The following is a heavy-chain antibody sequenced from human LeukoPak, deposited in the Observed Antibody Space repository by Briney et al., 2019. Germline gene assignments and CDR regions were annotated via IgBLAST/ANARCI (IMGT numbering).Heavy chain of an antibody. V-gene: IGHV2-5*02. D-gene: IGHD3-9*01. CDR3: AHTLDGCFDWFVDY. J-gene: IGHJ4*02. CDR2: IYWDDDK. Sequence: SGPTLVKPTQTLTLTCTFSGFSLSTSGVGVGWIRQPPGKALEWLALIYWDDDKRYSPSLKSRLTITKDTSKNQVVLTMTNMDPVDTATYYCAHTLDGCFDWFVDYWGQGTLVTVSS. CDR1: GFSLSTSGVG.